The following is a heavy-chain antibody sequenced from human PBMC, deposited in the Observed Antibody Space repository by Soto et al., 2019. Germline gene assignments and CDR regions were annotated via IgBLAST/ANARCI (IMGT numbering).Heavy chain of an antibody. V-gene: IGHV3-48*03. J-gene: IGHJ6*02. CDR3: ARAEYQPLSGTGMDV. D-gene: IGHD2-2*01. Sequence: EVQLVESGGGLVQPGGSLRLSCAASGFTFSSYEMNWVRQAPGKGLEWVSYISSSGSTIYYADSVKGRFTISRDNAKNSLYLQMNSLRAEDTAVYYCARAEYQPLSGTGMDVWGQGTTVTVSS. CDR2: ISSSGSTI. CDR1: GFTFSSYE.